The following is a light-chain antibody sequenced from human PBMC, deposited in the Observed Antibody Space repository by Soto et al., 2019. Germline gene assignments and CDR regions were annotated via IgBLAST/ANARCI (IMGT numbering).Light chain of an antibody. CDR1: STDVGDYDY. J-gene: IGLJ2*01. Sequence: QSALTQPASVSGSPGQSITISCTGTSTDVGDYDYVSWYQQHPGKVPKLMIYNVSNRPPGVSNRFSGSKSGNTASLTISGLQAEDEADYYCCSYTSSTTLVFGGGTKLTVL. V-gene: IGLV2-14*01. CDR3: CSYTSSTTLV. CDR2: NVS.